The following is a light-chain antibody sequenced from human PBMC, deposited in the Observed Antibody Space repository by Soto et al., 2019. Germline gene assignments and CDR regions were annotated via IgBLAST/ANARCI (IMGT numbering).Light chain of an antibody. CDR1: QSIFNY. CDR2: AAS. V-gene: IGKV1-39*01. J-gene: IGKJ3*01. Sequence: DIQMTQSPSSLSASVGDKVTITCRASQSIFNYVNWYQQKPGKAPKILIYAASSLQSGVPSRFYGSGSGTDFTLTISSLQPDDFATYYCQQSYSAPPATFGPGTKVDVK. CDR3: QQSYSAPPAT.